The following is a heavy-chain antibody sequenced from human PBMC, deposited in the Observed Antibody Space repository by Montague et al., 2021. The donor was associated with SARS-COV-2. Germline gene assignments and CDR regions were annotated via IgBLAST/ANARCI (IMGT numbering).Heavy chain of an antibody. V-gene: IGHV4-4*08. CDR1: GGSLNNSY. J-gene: IGHJ3*02. CDR2: IYYIGGT. D-gene: IGHD4-17*01. Sequence: SETLSLTCTVSGGSLNNSYWNWIRQPPGKRLEWIGYIYYIGGTNYNPSLESRVTISVDTSKNQFSLKLNSVTAADTAVYFCAREVEVGDYFKGFEIWGRGTMVTVSS. CDR3: AREVEVGDYFKGFEI.